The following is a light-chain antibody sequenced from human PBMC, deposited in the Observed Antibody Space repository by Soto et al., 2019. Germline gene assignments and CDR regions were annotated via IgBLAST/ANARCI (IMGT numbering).Light chain of an antibody. J-gene: IGKJ1*01. CDR1: QSVSSSY. V-gene: IGKV3-20*01. CDR2: DTS. CDR3: QQYDTSSWT. Sequence: ESVLTQSPGTLSLSPGERATLSCRSSQSVSSSYLAWYQQIPGQAPRLIIYDTSFRATGVPERFSGGGSGTDFTLTISSLEPEDFAVYFCQQYDTSSWTFGQGTKVDIK.